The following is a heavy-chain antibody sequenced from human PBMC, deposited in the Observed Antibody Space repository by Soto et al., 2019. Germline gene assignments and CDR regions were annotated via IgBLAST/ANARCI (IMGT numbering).Heavy chain of an antibody. D-gene: IGHD3-10*01. V-gene: IGHV4-34*01. J-gene: IGHJ3*01. CDR1: GGSFSGYY. CDR2: INHSGST. Sequence: QVQLQQWGAGLLKPSETLSLTCAVYGGSFSGYYWSWIRQPPGKGLEWIGEINHSGSTNYNPSLKSRVTISVDTSKNHFSLKLSSVTAADTAVYYCARRSMVRGVRFWGQGTMVTVSS. CDR3: ARRSMVRGVRF.